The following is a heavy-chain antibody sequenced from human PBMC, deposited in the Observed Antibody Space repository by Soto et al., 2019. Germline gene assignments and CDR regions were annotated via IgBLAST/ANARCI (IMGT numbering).Heavy chain of an antibody. CDR3: ATGRYGDY. CDR1: GYAFTTYG. J-gene: IGHJ4*02. Sequence: QVHLVQSGAEVKKPGASVKVSCKGSGYAFTTYGITWVRQAPGQGIEWMGWISAHNGNTNYAQKLQGRVTVTRETSTSTAYMELRSLRSDATAVYYCATGRYGDYWGQGALVTVSS. D-gene: IGHD1-1*01. CDR2: ISAHNGNT. V-gene: IGHV1-18*01.